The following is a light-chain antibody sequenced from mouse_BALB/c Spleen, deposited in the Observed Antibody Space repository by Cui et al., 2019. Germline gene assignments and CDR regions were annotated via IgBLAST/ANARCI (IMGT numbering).Light chain of an antibody. CDR3: LQHWNYPLT. J-gene: IGKJ1*01. V-gene: IGKV6-14*01. CDR1: QNVRTA. CDR2: LAS. Sequence: DIVMTQSQKFMSTSVGDRVSITCKASQNVRTAVAWYQQKPGQSPKALIYLASTRHTGVPDRFTGSGSGTDFTLTISNVQSEDLADYFCLQHWNYPLTFGGGTKLEIK.